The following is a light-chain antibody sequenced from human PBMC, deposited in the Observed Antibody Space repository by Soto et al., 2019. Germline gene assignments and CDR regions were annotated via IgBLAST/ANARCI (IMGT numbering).Light chain of an antibody. CDR3: AVWDDSPVV. J-gene: IGLJ2*01. CDR1: SSNIGSNT. Sequence: QSVLTQPPSASGTPGQRVTISCSGSSSNIGSNTVNWYQQLPGTAPKLLIYSNNQRPSGVPDRFSGSKSGTSASLAISGLQSEDEADYYCAVWDDSPVVFGGGTKLTVL. V-gene: IGLV1-44*01. CDR2: SNN.